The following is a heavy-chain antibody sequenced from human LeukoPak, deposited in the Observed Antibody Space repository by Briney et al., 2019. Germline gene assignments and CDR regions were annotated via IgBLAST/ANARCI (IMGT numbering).Heavy chain of an antibody. CDR3: ANGITSRRSYYYALDV. V-gene: IGHV3-23*01. J-gene: IGHJ6*02. D-gene: IGHD6-6*01. CDR2: ISASGGST. CDR1: GFTFSSYG. Sequence: PGGSLRLSCAVSGFTFSSYGMNWVRQAPGKGLEWVSGISASGGSTYYPESVKGRFTISRDNSKNTLYLQMNSLRVEDTAVYYCANGITSRRSYYYALDVWGQGTTVAVSS.